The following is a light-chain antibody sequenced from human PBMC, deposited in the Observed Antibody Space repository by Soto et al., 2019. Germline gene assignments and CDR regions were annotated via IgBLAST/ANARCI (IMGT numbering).Light chain of an antibody. CDR2: KAS. CDR1: QNVGDR. Sequence: DIQMTQSPSSVSASVGDSLTITCRASQNVGDRLAWYQQKLGKAPQLLIQKASILQPGIPSRFSGSGSATYFTLTISSLQPEDFATYYCLQVYTFPRTFGQGTKWIS. V-gene: IGKV1-12*01. J-gene: IGKJ2*01. CDR3: LQVYTFPRT.